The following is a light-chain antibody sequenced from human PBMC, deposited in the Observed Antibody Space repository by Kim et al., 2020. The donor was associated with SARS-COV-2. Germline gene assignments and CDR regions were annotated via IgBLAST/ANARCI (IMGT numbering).Light chain of an antibody. CDR1: QSVLYSSNNKNC. CDR3: QKYYSVPLT. CDR2: WAS. Sequence: DIVMTQSPDSLAVSLGERATVNCKSSQSVLYSSNNKNCIAWYQQKPGQPPKLLIYWASTRESGVPDRFSGSGSGTDFTLTISTLQAEDVAVYYCQKYYSVPLTFGPGTKWISN. J-gene: IGKJ3*01. V-gene: IGKV4-1*01.